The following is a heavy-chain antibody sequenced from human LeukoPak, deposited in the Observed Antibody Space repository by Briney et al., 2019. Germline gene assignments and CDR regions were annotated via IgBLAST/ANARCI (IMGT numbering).Heavy chain of an antibody. CDR3: ARIVVPAAIHPLHDAFDT. Sequence: SETLSLTCTVSGGSISSSSYYWGWIRQPPGKGLEWIGSIYYSGSTYYNPSLKSRVTISVDTSKNQFSLKLSSVTAADTAVCYCARIVVPAAIHPLHDAFDTWGQGTMVTVSS. V-gene: IGHV4-39*01. J-gene: IGHJ3*02. CDR1: GGSISSSSYY. D-gene: IGHD2-2*02. CDR2: IYYSGST.